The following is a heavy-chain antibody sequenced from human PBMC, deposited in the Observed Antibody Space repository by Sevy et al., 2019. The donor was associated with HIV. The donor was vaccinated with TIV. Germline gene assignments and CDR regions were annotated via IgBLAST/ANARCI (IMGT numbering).Heavy chain of an antibody. J-gene: IGHJ4*02. Sequence: GGSLRLSCAASGFGISTHSMNWVRQAPGKGLEWISYISHYSSTLHYADSVKGRFSISRDNAGNSLSLQMNSLTDDDTAVYYSAGSEPNYAYGDHALREWGQGTLVTVSS. CDR1: GFGISTHS. D-gene: IGHD4-17*01. V-gene: IGHV3-48*02. CDR2: ISHYSSTL. CDR3: AGSEPNYAYGDHALRE.